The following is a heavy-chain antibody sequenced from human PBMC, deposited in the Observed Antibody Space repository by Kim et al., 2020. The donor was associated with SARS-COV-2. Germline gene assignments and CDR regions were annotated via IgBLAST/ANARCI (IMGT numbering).Heavy chain of an antibody. Sequence: GGSLRLSCAASGLTFSSYEMNWVRQAPGKGLEWVSYISSSGSTIYYADSVKGRFTISRDNAKNSLYLQMNSLRAEDTAVYYCARARYYDFWSGYPYYYYGMDVWGQGTTVTVSS. V-gene: IGHV3-48*03. D-gene: IGHD3-3*01. J-gene: IGHJ6*02. CDR1: GLTFSSYE. CDR3: ARARYYDFWSGYPYYYYGMDV. CDR2: ISSSGSTI.